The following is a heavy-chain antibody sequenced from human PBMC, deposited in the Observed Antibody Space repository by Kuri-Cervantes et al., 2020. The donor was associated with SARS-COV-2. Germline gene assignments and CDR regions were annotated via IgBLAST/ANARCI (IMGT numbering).Heavy chain of an antibody. V-gene: IGHV4-31*03. Sequence: TLSLTRIVTGRSLISGGYYWTWLRQHPGKGLEWSGYIYHTGKTYYNPSLENRITMSIDTSKNQFSLKLTSVTAADTAIYYCARDGHTNWNYFDPWGQGTLVTVSS. D-gene: IGHD1-7*01. J-gene: IGHJ5*02. CDR1: GRSLISGGYY. CDR3: ARDGHTNWNYFDP. CDR2: IYHTGKT.